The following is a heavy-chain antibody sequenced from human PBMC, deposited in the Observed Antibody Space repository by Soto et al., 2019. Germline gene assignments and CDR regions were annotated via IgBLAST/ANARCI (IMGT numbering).Heavy chain of an antibody. D-gene: IGHD6-13*01. CDR3: ARRYSSSFDY. J-gene: IGHJ4*02. V-gene: IGHV4-39*07. CDR2: IYYSGST. Sequence: PSETLSLTCTVSGGSISSSSYYWGWIRQPPGKGLEWIGSIYYSGSTYYNPSLKSRVTISVDTSKNQFSLKLSSVTAADTAVYYCARRYSSSFDYWGQGTLVTVS. CDR1: GGSISSSSYY.